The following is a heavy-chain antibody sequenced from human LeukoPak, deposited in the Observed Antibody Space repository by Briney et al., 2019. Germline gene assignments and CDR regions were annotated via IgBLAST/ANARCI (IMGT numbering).Heavy chain of an antibody. CDR2: ISAYNGNT. D-gene: IGHD3-10*01. CDR3: ARDQSITMVRVAFDI. Sequence: ASVKVPCKASGYTFTSYGISWVRQAPGQGLEWMGWISAYNGNTNYAQKLQGRVTMTTDTSTSTAYMELSRLRSDDTAVYYCARDQSITMVRVAFDIWGQGTMVTVSS. CDR1: GYTFTSYG. J-gene: IGHJ3*02. V-gene: IGHV1-18*01.